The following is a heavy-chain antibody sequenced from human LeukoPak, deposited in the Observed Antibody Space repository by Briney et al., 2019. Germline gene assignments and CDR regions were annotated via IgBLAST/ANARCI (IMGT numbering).Heavy chain of an antibody. V-gene: IGHV4-38-2*02. J-gene: IGHJ4*02. D-gene: IGHD1-26*01. CDR1: GYSISSGYY. CDR2: IYHSGST. Sequence: SETLSLTCTVSGYSISSGYYWGWIRQPPGKGLEWIGSIYHSGSTYYNPSLKSRVTISVDTSKNQFSLKLSSVTAADTAVYYCARGDGYSGSPIDYWGQGTLVTVSS. CDR3: ARGDGYSGSPIDY.